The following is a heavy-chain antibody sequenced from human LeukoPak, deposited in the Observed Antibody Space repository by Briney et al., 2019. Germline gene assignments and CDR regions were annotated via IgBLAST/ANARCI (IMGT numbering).Heavy chain of an antibody. CDR2: ISSDGSTT. D-gene: IGHD2-15*01. CDR1: GFTFSSYS. J-gene: IGHJ4*01. Sequence: PGGSLRLSCAASGFTFSSYSMNWVRQAPGKGLVWVSHISSDGSTTNYADSVRGRFTISRDNAKNTLYLQMSSLRAEDTAVYYCARDWWTTTDYWGPGNLVTVSS. V-gene: IGHV3-74*01. CDR3: ARDWWTTTDY.